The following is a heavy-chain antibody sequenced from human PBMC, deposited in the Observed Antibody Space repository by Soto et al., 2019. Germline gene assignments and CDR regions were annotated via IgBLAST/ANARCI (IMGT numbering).Heavy chain of an antibody. V-gene: IGHV3-7*05. CDR1: GFTFSSYW. Sequence: GSLRLSCAASGFTFSSYWMSWVRQAPGKGLEWVANIKQVGSEKYYVDSVKGRFTISRDNAKNSLYLQMNSLRAEDTAVYYCARADTAMADYYYGMDVWGQGTTVTVS. CDR3: ARADTAMADYYYGMDV. J-gene: IGHJ6*02. D-gene: IGHD5-18*01. CDR2: IKQVGSEK.